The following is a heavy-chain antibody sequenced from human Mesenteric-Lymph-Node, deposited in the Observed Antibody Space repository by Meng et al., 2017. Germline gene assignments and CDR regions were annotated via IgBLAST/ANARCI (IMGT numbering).Heavy chain of an antibody. CDR2: IYYSGST. V-gene: IGHV4-39*07. CDR3: ARDVLMGMATTNAFDI. CDR1: GGSISSSSYY. D-gene: IGHD5-24*01. Sequence: SETLSLTCTVSGGSISSSSYYWGWIRQPPGKGLEWIGSIYYSGSTYYNPSLKSRVTVSVDTSKNQFYLKLSSVTAADTAVYYCARDVLMGMATTNAFDIWGQGTMVTVSS. J-gene: IGHJ3*02.